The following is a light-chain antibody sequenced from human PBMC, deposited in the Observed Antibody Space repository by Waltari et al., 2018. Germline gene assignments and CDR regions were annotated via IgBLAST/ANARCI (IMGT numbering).Light chain of an antibody. CDR1: QSVGKY. Sequence: VLTQSPGTLSLSPGERATLSCRASQSVGKYLAWYQQKPGQAPRLLIHDTSTRATGIPDRFSGSGSGTDFSLTISRLEPEDFAVYYCQKYVSLPATFGQGTKVQAK. CDR2: DTS. V-gene: IGKV3-20*01. J-gene: IGKJ1*01. CDR3: QKYVSLPAT.